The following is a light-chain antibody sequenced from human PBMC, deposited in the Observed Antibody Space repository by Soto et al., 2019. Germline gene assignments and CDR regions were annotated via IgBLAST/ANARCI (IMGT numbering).Light chain of an antibody. Sequence: IQLTQSTSFLSASVGDRVTITCRASQGISSALAWYQQKPGKAPKLLIYDASSLESGVPSRFSGSGSGTDFTLTISRLQPENFATYYCQPFNNYPTFGQGTRLEIK. J-gene: IGKJ5*01. CDR3: QPFNNYPT. CDR2: DAS. V-gene: IGKV1D-13*01. CDR1: QGISSA.